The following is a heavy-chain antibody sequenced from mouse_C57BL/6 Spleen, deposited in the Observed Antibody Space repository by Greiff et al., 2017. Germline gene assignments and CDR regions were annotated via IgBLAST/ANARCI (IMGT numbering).Heavy chain of an antibody. CDR3: ARSWGRLRVPYWYFDV. CDR2: IDPNSGGT. CDR1: GYTFTSYW. J-gene: IGHJ1*03. Sequence: QVQLQQPGAELVKPGASVKLSCKASGYTFTSYWMHWVKQRPGRGLEWIGRIDPNSGGTKYNEKFKSKATLTVDKPSSTAYMQLSSLTSEDSAIYYCARSWGRLRVPYWYFDVWGTGTTVTVSS. V-gene: IGHV1-72*01.